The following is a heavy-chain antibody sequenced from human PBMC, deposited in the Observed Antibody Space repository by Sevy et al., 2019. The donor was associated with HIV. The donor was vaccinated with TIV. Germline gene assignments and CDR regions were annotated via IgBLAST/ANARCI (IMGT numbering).Heavy chain of an antibody. CDR2: IKRKIDGETT. CDR1: GFNFNNAW. V-gene: IGHV3-15*01. Sequence: GGSLRLSCAASGFNFNNAWMSWVRQAPGKGLEWVGRIKRKIDGETTDFAASVNGRFSISRDDSTKTVHLQMNSLKVEDTGMYYCSDIEPGHWGQGTLVTVSS. J-gene: IGHJ4*02. CDR3: SDIEPGH.